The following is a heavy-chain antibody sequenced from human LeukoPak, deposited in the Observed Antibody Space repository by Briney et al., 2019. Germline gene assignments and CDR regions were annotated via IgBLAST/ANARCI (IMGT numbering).Heavy chain of an antibody. J-gene: IGHJ4*02. CDR3: AKHPSLYYFGSGDYFDY. CDR1: GFTFSRYA. CDR2: ISGSGGAT. V-gene: IGHV3-23*01. Sequence: GGSLRLSCAASGFTFSRYAMSWVRQAPGKGLEWVSAISGSGGATYYADSVKGRFTISRDSSKNTLYLQMNTLRAEDTAVYYCAKHPSLYYFGSGDYFDYWGQGTLVTVSS. D-gene: IGHD3-10*01.